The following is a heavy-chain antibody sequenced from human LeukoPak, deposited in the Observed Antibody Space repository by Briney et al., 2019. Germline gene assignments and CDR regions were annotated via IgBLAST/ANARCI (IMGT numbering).Heavy chain of an antibody. CDR3: ARGPYSYDSSGAFDI. CDR1: GGSISSNYY. J-gene: IGHJ3*02. CDR2: IYYSGST. Sequence: SETLSLTCTVSGGSISSNYYWGWIRQPPGKGLEWIGNIYYSGSTYYSPSLKSRVTISVDTSKNQFSLKLSSVTAADTAVYFCARGPYSYDSSGAFDIWGQGTMVTVSS. D-gene: IGHD3-22*01. V-gene: IGHV4-39*07.